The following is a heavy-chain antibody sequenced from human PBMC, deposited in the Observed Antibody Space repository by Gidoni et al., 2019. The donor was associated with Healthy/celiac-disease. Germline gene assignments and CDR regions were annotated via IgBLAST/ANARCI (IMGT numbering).Heavy chain of an antibody. V-gene: IGHV1-69*02. D-gene: IGHD5-12*01. J-gene: IGHJ4*02. CDR2: IIPILGIA. Sequence: QVQLVQSGAEVTKPGSSVKVSCNASGGTFSSYTISWVRQAPGQGLEWMGRIIPILGIANYAQKFQGRVTITADKSTSTAYMELSSLRSEDTAVYYCARVGRWLQEGYWGQGTLVTVSS. CDR3: ARVGRWLQEGY. CDR1: GGTFSSYT.